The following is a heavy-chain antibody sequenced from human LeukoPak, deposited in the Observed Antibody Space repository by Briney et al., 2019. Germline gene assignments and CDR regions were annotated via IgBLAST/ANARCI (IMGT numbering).Heavy chain of an antibody. V-gene: IGHV4-59*01. CDR2: IYYSGST. Sequence: SETLSLTCTVSGGSISSYYWSWIRQPPGKGLEWIGYIYYSGSTNYNPSLKSRVTISVDTSKNQFSLKLSSVTAADTAVYYCARVHPGGAVYYYESSGLYYFDYWGQGTLVTVSS. D-gene: IGHD3-22*01. J-gene: IGHJ4*02. CDR1: GGSISSYY. CDR3: ARVHPGGAVYYYESSGLYYFDY.